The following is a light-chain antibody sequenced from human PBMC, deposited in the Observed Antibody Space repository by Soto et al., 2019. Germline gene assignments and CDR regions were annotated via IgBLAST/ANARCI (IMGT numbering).Light chain of an antibody. J-gene: IGKJ4*01. CDR1: QGISSW. CDR2: AAS. CDR3: QQDNSCPLT. Sequence: DIQISHSPSSLSASFGYIFTISFRASQGISSWLAWYQQKPGKAPKLLIYAASSLQSGVPSRFSGSGSGTDFTLTISSLQPEDFATYYCQQDNSCPLTFGGGTKADIK. V-gene: IGKV1-12*01.